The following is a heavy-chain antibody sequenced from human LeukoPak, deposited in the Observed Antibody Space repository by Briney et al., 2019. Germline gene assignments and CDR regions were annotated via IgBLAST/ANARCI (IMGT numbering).Heavy chain of an antibody. CDR3: AKVARYCSGGSCYPFLFDY. V-gene: IGHV3-23*01. CDR2: ISGSGGST. J-gene: IGHJ4*02. CDR1: GFTFSSYA. Sequence: GGSLRLSCAASGFTFSSYAMSWVRQAPGKGLEWVSAISGSGGSTYYADSVKGRFTISRDNSKNTLYLQMNSLRAEDTAVYYCAKVARYCSGGSCYPFLFDYWGQGTLVTVSS. D-gene: IGHD2-15*01.